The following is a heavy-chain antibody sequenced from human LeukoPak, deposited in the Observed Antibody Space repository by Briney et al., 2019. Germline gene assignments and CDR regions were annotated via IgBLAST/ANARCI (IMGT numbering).Heavy chain of an antibody. CDR1: GYTFTSYY. Sequence: GASVKVSFKASGYTFTSYYMHWVRQAPGQGLEWMGIINPSGGSTSYAQKFQGRVTMTRDTSTSTVYMELSSLRSEDTAVYYCARGPGRDILTGSLDYWGKGTLVTVSS. J-gene: IGHJ4*02. CDR3: ARGPGRDILTGSLDY. D-gene: IGHD3-9*01. CDR2: INPSGGST. V-gene: IGHV1-46*01.